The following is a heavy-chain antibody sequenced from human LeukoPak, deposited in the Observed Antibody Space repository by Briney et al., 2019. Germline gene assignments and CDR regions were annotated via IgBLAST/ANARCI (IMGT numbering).Heavy chain of an antibody. CDR1: GFNLSNYD. CDR2: ISSSSSTI. J-gene: IGHJ4*02. Sequence: GGSLRLYCADSGFNLSNYDMSWVRQAPGKGLEWVSYISSSSSTICNADSVKGRFTISRDNARNSLYLQMNSLRAEDTAVYYCARVGRDGYNLGNWGQGTLVTVSS. D-gene: IGHD5-24*01. V-gene: IGHV3-48*04. CDR3: ARVGRDGYNLGN.